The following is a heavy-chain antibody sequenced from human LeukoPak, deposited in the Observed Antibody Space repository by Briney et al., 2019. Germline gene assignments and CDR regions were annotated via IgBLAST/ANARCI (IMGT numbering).Heavy chain of an antibody. CDR3: ARHSATLAARPASSFDY. V-gene: IGHV4-39*01. CDR2: IYYSGST. CDR1: GGSISSGSYY. D-gene: IGHD6-6*01. J-gene: IGHJ4*02. Sequence: PSETLSLTCTVSGGSISSGSYYWGWIRQPPGKGLEWIGSIYYSGSTYYNPSLKGRVTISVDTSKNQFSLKLSSVTAADTAVYYCARHSATLAARPASSFDYWGQGTLVTVSS.